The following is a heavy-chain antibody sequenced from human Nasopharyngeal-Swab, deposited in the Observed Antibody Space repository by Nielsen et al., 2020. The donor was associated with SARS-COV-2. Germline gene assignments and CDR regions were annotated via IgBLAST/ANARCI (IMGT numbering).Heavy chain of an antibody. Sequence: GESLKISCAASGFTSSSYWMGWVRQAPGKGLEWVATIKQDGSEKYSVDSVKGRFTISRDNAKNSLYLQMNSLRAEDTAVYYCARDQLDHPYDYVWGTYRYTYFDYWGQGTLVTVSS. CDR1: GFTSSSYW. V-gene: IGHV3-7*01. J-gene: IGHJ4*02. D-gene: IGHD3-16*02. CDR3: ARDQLDHPYDYVWGTYRYTYFDY. CDR2: IKQDGSEK.